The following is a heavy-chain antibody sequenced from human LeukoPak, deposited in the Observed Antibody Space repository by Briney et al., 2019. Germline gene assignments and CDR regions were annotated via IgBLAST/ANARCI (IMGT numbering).Heavy chain of an antibody. J-gene: IGHJ4*02. Sequence: ASVKVSCKASGYTFTNYGVSWIRQAPGQGLEWMGWISGYNGNTNFAQKFQGRVAVTTDTSTSTAYMDLRSLRSDDTAVYYCARDQSFGSGSXQDFWGQGTLVTVSS. CDR3: ARDQSFGSGSXQDF. D-gene: IGHD3-10*01. V-gene: IGHV1-18*01. CDR1: GYTFTNYG. CDR2: ISGYNGNT.